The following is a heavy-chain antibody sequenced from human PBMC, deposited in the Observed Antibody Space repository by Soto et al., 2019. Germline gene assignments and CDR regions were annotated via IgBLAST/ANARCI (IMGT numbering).Heavy chain of an antibody. D-gene: IGHD3-22*01. CDR3: ARDFRSDDSSQMFDP. CDR1: GGSISSGDYY. V-gene: IGHV4-30-4*01. J-gene: IGHJ5*02. Sequence: QVQLQESGPGLVKPSQTLSLTCTVSGGSISSGDYYWSWIRQPPGKGLEWIGYIYYSGSTYYNPSLKSRVTISVDTSKNQFSLKLSSVTAADTAVYYCARDFRSDDSSQMFDPWGQGTLVTVSS. CDR2: IYYSGST.